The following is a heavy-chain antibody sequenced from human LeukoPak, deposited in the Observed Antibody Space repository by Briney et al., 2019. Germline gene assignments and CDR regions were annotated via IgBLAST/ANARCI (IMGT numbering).Heavy chain of an antibody. Sequence: ASVKVSCKASGYTFSSYYVHWVRQAPGQGLEWMGIINPSGGSTSYAQKFQGRVTMTRDMSTSTVYMDLRSLRSEDTAVYYCARGLGRFCRGGNCLTLDYLGQGTLVTVSS. CDR1: GYTFSSYY. V-gene: IGHV1-46*01. CDR3: ARGLGRFCRGGNCLTLDY. CDR2: INPSGGST. J-gene: IGHJ4*02. D-gene: IGHD2-15*01.